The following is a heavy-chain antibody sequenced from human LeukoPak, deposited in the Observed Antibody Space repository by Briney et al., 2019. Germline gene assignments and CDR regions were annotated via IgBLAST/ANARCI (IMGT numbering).Heavy chain of an antibody. CDR2: IYSGGGT. Sequence: SETLSLTCNVSGGSITSSSYYWGWIRQPPGKGLEWIGSIYSGGGTYYNPSLKSRVTISVDTSNNQFSLKLSSVTAADTAVYYCARGRGGQLVIGGYFDYWGQGTLVTVSS. V-gene: IGHV4-39*07. CDR1: GGSITSSSYY. CDR3: ARGRGGQLVIGGYFDY. D-gene: IGHD6-6*01. J-gene: IGHJ4*02.